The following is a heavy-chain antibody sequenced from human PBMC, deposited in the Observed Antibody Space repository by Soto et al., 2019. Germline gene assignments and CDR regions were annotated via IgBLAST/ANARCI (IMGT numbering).Heavy chain of an antibody. CDR3: ARGSRRRIPPASGRDYYCRGLAA. Sequence: QVQLQQWGAGLLKPSETLSLNCAVYGGSFSGYYWSWIRQPPGKGLEWIGEINHRGSINYNPSINGRGPMPVATANTQFSLKLNSVSAADTAVFYCARGSRRRIPPASGRDYYCRGLAAGGQGTAVPVSS. J-gene: IGHJ6*02. CDR1: GGSFSGYY. D-gene: IGHD2-15*01. CDR2: INHRGSI. V-gene: IGHV4-34*01.